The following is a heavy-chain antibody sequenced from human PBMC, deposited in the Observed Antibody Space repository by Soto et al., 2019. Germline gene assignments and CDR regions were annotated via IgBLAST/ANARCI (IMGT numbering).Heavy chain of an antibody. CDR1: GGSISSYY. CDR3: ARECCSSTSCYPPYYYYGMDV. V-gene: IGHV4-59*01. CDR2: INNSGST. J-gene: IGHJ6*02. Sequence: QVQLQESGTGLVKPSETLSLTCTVSGGSISSYYWSWIRQPPGKGLEWMGYINNSGSTNYNPSLKSRVSMSGVTTKNQFTLKLSSVTAGDTAVYYCARECCSSTSCYPPYYYYGMDVWGQGTTVSVSS. D-gene: IGHD2-2*01.